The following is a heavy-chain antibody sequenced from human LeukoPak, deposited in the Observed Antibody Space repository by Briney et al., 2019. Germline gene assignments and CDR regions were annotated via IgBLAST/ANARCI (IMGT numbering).Heavy chain of an antibody. CDR3: ARVGGLVVVPAAEKGDYSNYETNY. CDR1: GGSISSGDYY. V-gene: IGHV4-30-4*08. D-gene: IGHD2-2*01. Sequence: SETLSLTCTVSGGSISSGDYYWSWIRQPPGKGLEWIGYIYYSGSTYYNPSLKSRVTISVDTSKNQFSLKLSSVTAADTAVYYCARVGGLVVVPAAEKGDYSNYETNYWGQGTLVTVSS. J-gene: IGHJ4*02. CDR2: IYYSGST.